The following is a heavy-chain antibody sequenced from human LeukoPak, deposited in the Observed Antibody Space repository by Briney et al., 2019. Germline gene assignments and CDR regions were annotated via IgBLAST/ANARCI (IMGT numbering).Heavy chain of an antibody. CDR1: GGTFSSYA. V-gene: IGHV1-69*04. CDR2: IIPILGIA. CDR3: ARDKTRRGDAFDI. J-gene: IGHJ3*02. Sequence: SVKVSCKASGGTFSSYAISWVRQAPGQGLEWMGRIIPILGIANYAQKFQGRVTITADKSTSTAYMELSSLRSEDTAVYYCARDKTRRGDAFDIWGQGTMVTVSS. D-gene: IGHD2-2*01.